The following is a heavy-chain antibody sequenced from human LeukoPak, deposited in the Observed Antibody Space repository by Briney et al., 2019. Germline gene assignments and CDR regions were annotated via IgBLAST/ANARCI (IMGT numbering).Heavy chain of an antibody. J-gene: IGHJ4*02. Sequence: SKTLSLTCTVSGGSISSGDYYWSWIRQPPGKGLEWIGYIYYSGSTYYNPSLKSRVTISVDTSKNQFSLKLSSVTAADTAVYYCARTGYCRSTRCYVDYWGQGTLVTVSS. CDR3: ARTGYCRSTRCYVDY. CDR2: IYYSGST. D-gene: IGHD2-2*01. CDR1: GGSISSGDYY. V-gene: IGHV4-30-4*08.